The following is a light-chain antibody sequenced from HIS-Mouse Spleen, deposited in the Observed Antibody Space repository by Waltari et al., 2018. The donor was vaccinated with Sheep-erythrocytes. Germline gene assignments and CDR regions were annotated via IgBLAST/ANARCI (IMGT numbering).Light chain of an antibody. CDR1: SSDVGSYNL. CDR3: CSYAGSSTPWV. CDR2: EGS. J-gene: IGLJ3*02. V-gene: IGLV2-23*01. Sequence: QSALTQPASVSGSPGQSITISCTGTSSDVGSYNLVSWYHQHPGKAPKLMIYEGSKRPAGVSNRFSGSKSGNTDSLTISGRQAEDEADYYCCSYAGSSTPWVFGGGTKLTVL.